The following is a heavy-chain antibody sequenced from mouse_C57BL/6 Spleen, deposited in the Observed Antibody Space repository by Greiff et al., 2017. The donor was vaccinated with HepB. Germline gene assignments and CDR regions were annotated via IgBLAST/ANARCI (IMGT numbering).Heavy chain of an antibody. Sequence: EVQVVESGEGLVKPGGSLKLSCAASGFTFSSYAMSWVRQTPEKRLEWVAYISSGGDYIYYADTVKGRFTISRDNARNTLYLQMSSLKSEDTAMYYWTRAPYGSSYEWYFDVWGTGTTVTVSS. D-gene: IGHD1-1*01. V-gene: IGHV5-9-1*02. CDR1: GFTFSSYA. CDR2: ISSGGDYI. J-gene: IGHJ1*03. CDR3: TRAPYGSSYEWYFDV.